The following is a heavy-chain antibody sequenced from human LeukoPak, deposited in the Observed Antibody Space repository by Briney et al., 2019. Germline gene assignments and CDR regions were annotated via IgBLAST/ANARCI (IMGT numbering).Heavy chain of an antibody. CDR1: GGSISSSSYY. Sequence: PSETLSLTCTVSGGSISSSSYYWGWIRQPPGKGLEWIGSIYYSGSTYYSPSLKSRVTISVDTSKNQFSLKLSSVTAADTAVYYCARSGVTTGDDAFDIWGQGTMVTVSS. CDR2: IYYSGST. CDR3: ARSGVTTGDDAFDI. J-gene: IGHJ3*02. V-gene: IGHV4-39*01. D-gene: IGHD4-17*01.